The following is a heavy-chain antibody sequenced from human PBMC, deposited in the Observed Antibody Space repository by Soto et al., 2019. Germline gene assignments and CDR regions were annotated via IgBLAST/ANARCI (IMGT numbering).Heavy chain of an antibody. D-gene: IGHD2-2*01. CDR2: INPNRGDR. CDR3: ARGDCCSSSCYASDYYYGLDV. Sequence: GAAGKGSCTAPGYTFTGYYMHWVRPAPGQGIEWRGWINPNRGDRSYAKRCQARVTMNRDTSITTAYIELSRLRSDDTAGYYCARGDCCSSSCYASDYYYGLDVWGQGTTVTVSS. V-gene: IGHV1-2*02. CDR1: GYTFTGYY. J-gene: IGHJ6*02.